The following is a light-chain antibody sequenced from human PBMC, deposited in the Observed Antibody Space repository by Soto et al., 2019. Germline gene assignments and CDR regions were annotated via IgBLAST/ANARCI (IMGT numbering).Light chain of an antibody. CDR3: AAWDDNLNGVI. Sequence: QSVLTQPPSVSGTPGLRVNISCSGGISNIGKDTVNWYQQLPGTAPKLLIFSNNQRPSGVPDRFSGSKSGTSASLAISGLQSEDEADYYCAAWDDNLNGVIFGGGTKLTVL. CDR1: ISNIGKDT. J-gene: IGLJ2*01. V-gene: IGLV1-44*01. CDR2: SNN.